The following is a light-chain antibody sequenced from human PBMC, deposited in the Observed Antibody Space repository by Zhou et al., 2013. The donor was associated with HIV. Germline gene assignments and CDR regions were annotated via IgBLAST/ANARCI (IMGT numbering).Light chain of an antibody. J-gene: IGKJ2*01. CDR2: GAS. CDR1: QSISSTY. V-gene: IGKV3-20*01. Sequence: EVVMTQSPATLSVSPGERATLSCRASQSISSTYLAWYQQKPGQAPRLLIYGASNRATGIPDRFSGSESGTDFTLTISRLEPEDFAVYFCQQYGSSPFTFGQGTKLEIK. CDR3: QQYGSSPFT.